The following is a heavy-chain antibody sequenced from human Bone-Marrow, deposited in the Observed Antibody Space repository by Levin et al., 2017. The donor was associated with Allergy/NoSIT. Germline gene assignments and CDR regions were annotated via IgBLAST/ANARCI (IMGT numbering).Heavy chain of an antibody. CDR2: ISGTGETT. CDR3: AKQSPAHYTSGWPWYFDL. D-gene: IGHD6-19*01. V-gene: IGHV3-23*01. J-gene: IGHJ2*01. CDR1: GFTFSTYA. Sequence: TGGSLRLSCAASGFTFSTYAMGWVRQAPGEGLEWVSAISGTGETTFYAPSVRGRFFISRDNSRNTLYLQMNSLRAEDTALYYCAKQSPAHYTSGWPWYFDLWGRGILVPVSS.